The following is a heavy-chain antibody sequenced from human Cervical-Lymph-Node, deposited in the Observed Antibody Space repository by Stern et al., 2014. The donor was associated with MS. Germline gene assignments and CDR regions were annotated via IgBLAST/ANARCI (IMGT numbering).Heavy chain of an antibody. CDR2: IYPGNSEP. CDR1: GYSLTNTW. CDR3: ARGRGIALRPDY. Sequence: VQLVQSGAELKKPGESLRISCKGSGYSLTNTWIGWVRQMPGKGLEWWGIIYPGNSEPISSPSFQGQVTISADKSINTAYLQWSSLKASDTAMYYCARGRGIALRPDYWGQGTLVTVSS. J-gene: IGHJ4*02. D-gene: IGHD6-13*01. V-gene: IGHV5-51*03.